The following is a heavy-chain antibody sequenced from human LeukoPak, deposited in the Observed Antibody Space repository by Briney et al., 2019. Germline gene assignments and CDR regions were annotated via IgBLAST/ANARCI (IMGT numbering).Heavy chain of an antibody. D-gene: IGHD1-26*01. J-gene: IGHJ4*02. CDR3: ARGIVGATTIDY. V-gene: IGHV3-74*01. CDR2: IKPDGSST. CDR1: GFTFSSYW. Sequence: GGSLRLSCAASGFTFSSYWMHWVRQALRKGVVWVSRIKPDGSSTAYADSVKGRFTISRDNAKNTLYLQMNSLRAEDTAVYYCARGIVGATTIDYWGQGTLVTVSS.